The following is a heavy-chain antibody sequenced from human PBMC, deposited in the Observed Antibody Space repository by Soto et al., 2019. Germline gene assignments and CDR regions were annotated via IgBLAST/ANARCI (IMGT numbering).Heavy chain of an antibody. CDR1: GYTFTSYG. CDR3: ARAPTMITFGGVIVTIDY. V-gene: IGHV1-18*01. Sequence: QVQLVQSGAEVKKPGASVKVSCKASGYTFTSYGISWVRQAPGQGLEWMGWISAYNGNTNYAQKLQGRVTMTTDTSTSTAYMELRSLRSDDTAVYYCARAPTMITFGGVIVTIDYWGQGTLVTVSS. J-gene: IGHJ4*02. D-gene: IGHD3-16*02. CDR2: ISAYNGNT.